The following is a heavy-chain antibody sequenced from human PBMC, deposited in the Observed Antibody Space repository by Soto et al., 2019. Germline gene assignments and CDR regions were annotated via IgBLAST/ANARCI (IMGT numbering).Heavy chain of an antibody. D-gene: IGHD5-18*01. CDR1: GYTFTSYY. CDR3: ARDNGDSYGIDY. J-gene: IGHJ4*02. V-gene: IGHV1-46*01. CDR2: INPSGGST. Sequence: QVQLVQSGAEVKKPGASVKDSCKASGYTFTSYYMHWVRQAPGQGLEWMGIINPSGGSTSYAQKFQGRVTMTRDTSTSTVHMELSSLRSEDTAVYYCARDNGDSYGIDYWGQGTLVTVSS.